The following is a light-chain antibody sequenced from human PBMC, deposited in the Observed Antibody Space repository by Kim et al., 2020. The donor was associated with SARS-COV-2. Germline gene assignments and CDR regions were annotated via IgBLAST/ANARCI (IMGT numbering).Light chain of an antibody. J-gene: IGLJ3*02. Sequence: SYELTQPPSVSVSPGQTASITCSGDKLGDKYACWYQQRPGQSPVLVIYQDNRRPSGIPERFSGSKSGNTATLTIRGTQALGEGDYYCQAWDSSTAWGVFGGGTKLTVL. CDR3: QAWDSSTAWGV. V-gene: IGLV3-1*01. CDR2: QDN. CDR1: KLGDKY.